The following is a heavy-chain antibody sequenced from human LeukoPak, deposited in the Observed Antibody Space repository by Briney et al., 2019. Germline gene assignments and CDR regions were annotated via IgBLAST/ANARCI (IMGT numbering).Heavy chain of an antibody. V-gene: IGHV3-23*01. CDR3: AKDSYRGPRVGLDY. J-gene: IGHJ4*02. CDR2: ISGGGGYT. D-gene: IGHD1-26*01. CDR1: GFTFSSFA. Sequence: GGSLRLSCAASGFTFSSFAMSWVRQAPGKGLEWVSGISGGGGYTNYADSVKGRFTISRDISKNMLYLQMNSLRSEDTAVYYCAKDSYRGPRVGLDYWGQGTLVTVSS.